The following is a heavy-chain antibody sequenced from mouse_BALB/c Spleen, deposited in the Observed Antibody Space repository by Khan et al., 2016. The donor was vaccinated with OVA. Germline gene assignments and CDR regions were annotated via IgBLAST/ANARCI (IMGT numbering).Heavy chain of an antibody. Sequence: VQLQESGAELARPGASVKLSCKASGYTFTSYWMQWVKQRPGQGREWIGAIYPGNGDTRSTQKFKGKATLTADESSSTAYMHLISLASDDSAVYYCVRSWDSYYFDYWGQCTTLTVSS. D-gene: IGHD4-1*01. V-gene: IGHV1-87*01. J-gene: IGHJ2*01. CDR3: VRSWDSYYFDY. CDR2: IYPGNGDT. CDR1: GYTFTSYW.